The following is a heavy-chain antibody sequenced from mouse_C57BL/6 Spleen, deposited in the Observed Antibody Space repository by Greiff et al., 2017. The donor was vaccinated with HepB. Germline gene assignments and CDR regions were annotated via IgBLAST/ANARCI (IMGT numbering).Heavy chain of an antibody. V-gene: IGHV3-6*01. D-gene: IGHD4-1*01. Sequence: ESGPGLVKPSQSLSLTCSVTGYSITSGYYWNWIRQFPGNKLEWMGYISYDGSNNYNPSLKNRISITRDTSKNQFFLKLNSVTTEDTATYYCARGPGSAWFAYWGQGTLVTVSA. CDR3: ARGPGSAWFAY. CDR2: ISYDGSN. J-gene: IGHJ3*01. CDR1: GYSITSGYY.